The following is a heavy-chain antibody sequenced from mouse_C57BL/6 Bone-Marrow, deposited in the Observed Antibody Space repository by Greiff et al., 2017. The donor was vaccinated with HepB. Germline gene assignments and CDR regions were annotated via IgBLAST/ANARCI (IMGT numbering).Heavy chain of an antibody. CDR1: GYTFTSYG. Sequence: QVQLKQSGAELARPGASVKLSCKASGYTFTSYGISWVKQRTGQGLEWIGEIYPRSGNTYYNEKFKGKATLTADKSSSTAYMELRSLTSEDSAVYFCAGSHYFDYWGQGTTLTVSS. CDR3: AGSHYFDY. CDR2: IYPRSGNT. D-gene: IGHD1-1*02. J-gene: IGHJ2*01. V-gene: IGHV1-81*01.